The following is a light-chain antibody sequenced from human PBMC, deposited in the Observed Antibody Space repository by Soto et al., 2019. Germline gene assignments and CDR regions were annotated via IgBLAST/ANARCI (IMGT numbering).Light chain of an antibody. J-gene: IGLJ3*02. Sequence: QSALTQPRSVSESPGQSVTISCTGTSSDVGDYNYVSWYQQHPGTAPKLMIYDVIKRPSGVPDRFSGSKSGNTASLTISGLQAEDEADYYCCSYAGSYTWLFGGGTKLTVL. CDR1: SSDVGDYNY. CDR2: DVI. CDR3: CSYAGSYTWL. V-gene: IGLV2-11*01.